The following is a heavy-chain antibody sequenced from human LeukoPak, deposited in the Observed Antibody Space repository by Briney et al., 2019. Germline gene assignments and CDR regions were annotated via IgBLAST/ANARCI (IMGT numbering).Heavy chain of an antibody. CDR1: GFTFSSYS. CDR3: ARVLKQVDTTMGPVDY. CDR2: ISSSSSTI. Sequence: PGGSLRLSCAASGFTFSSYSMHWVRRAPGKGLEWVSYISSSSSTIYYADSVRGRFTISRDNAKNSLYLQMNSLRAEDTAVYYCARVLKQVDTTMGPVDYWGEGPVVTVSS. V-gene: IGHV3-48*01. J-gene: IGHJ4*02. D-gene: IGHD5-18*01.